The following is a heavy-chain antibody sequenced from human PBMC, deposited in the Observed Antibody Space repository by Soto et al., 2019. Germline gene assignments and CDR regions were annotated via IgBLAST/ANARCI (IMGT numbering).Heavy chain of an antibody. CDR2: IFHGGST. D-gene: IGHD2-2*01. V-gene: IGHV4-30-2*01. Sequence: SETLSLTCAISGAPITCGDYSWNWIRQPPGKGLEWIGYIFHGGSTYYNPSLRSRVTISVDRSRTQFSLKMSSVTAADTAVYYCARGRVVVPAAVMFNCLDPWGQGALVTVS. J-gene: IGHJ5*02. CDR1: GAPITCGDYS. CDR3: ARGRVVVPAAVMFNCLDP.